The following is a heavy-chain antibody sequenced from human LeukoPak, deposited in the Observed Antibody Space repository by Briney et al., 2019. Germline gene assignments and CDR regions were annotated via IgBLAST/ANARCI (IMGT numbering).Heavy chain of an antibody. CDR1: GFTGGINDD. Sequence: QTGGSLRLSCAGSGFTGGINDDMSWVRQAPGKGLEWVSVIYSSSNTYYADSVRGRFTISRDKSKNTLFLQMNSLTVDDTAIYYCTRTDLWVSWGQGAQVTVSS. V-gene: IGHV3-66*01. CDR3: TRTDLWVS. CDR2: IYSSSNT. J-gene: IGHJ5*02. D-gene: IGHD1-26*01.